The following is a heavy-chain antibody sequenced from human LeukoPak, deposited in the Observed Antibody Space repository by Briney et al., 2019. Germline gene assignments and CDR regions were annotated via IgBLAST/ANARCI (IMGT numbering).Heavy chain of an antibody. CDR2: INHSGST. D-gene: IGHD3-3*01. Sequence: SEPLSLTFAAYGGSFSGYYWSWIRPPPGKGLEWIGEINHSGSTNYNPSLKSRVTISVDTSKNQFSLKLSSVTAADTAVYYCAGPRYYDFWSAAVNAFDIWGQGTMVTVSS. CDR3: AGPRYYDFWSAAVNAFDI. V-gene: IGHV4-34*01. J-gene: IGHJ3*02. CDR1: GGSFSGYY.